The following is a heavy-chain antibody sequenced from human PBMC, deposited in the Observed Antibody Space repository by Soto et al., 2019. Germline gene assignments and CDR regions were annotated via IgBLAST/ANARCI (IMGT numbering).Heavy chain of an antibody. D-gene: IGHD1-26*01. J-gene: IGHJ6*02. CDR1: GFTFSNAW. Sequence: GGSLRLSCAASGFTFSNAWMNWVRQAPGKGLEWVGRIKSKTDGGTTDYAAPVKGRFTISRDDSKNTLYLQMNSLKTEDTAVYYCTTPYSGSYFENYYYGMDVWGQGTTVTVSS. CDR2: IKSKTDGGTT. V-gene: IGHV3-15*07. CDR3: TTPYSGSYFENYYYGMDV.